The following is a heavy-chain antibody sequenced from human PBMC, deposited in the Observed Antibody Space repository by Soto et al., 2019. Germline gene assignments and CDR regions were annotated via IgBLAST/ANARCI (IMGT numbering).Heavy chain of an antibody. V-gene: IGHV4-59*01. CDR1: GGSISSYY. CDR3: ARGGLVGATEAGYYYYYYMDV. D-gene: IGHD1-26*01. Sequence: SETLSLTCTVSGGSISSYYWSWIRQPPGKGLEWIGYIYYSGSTNYNPSLKSRVTISVDTSKNQFSLKLSSVTAADTAVYYCARGGLVGATEAGYYYYYYMDVWGKGTTVTVSS. CDR2: IYYSGST. J-gene: IGHJ6*03.